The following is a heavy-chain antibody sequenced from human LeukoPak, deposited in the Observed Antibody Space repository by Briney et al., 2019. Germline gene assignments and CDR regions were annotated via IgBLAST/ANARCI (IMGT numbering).Heavy chain of an antibody. Sequence: PGGSLRLSCAASGFTFSSYEMNWVRQAPGKGLEWVSYISSSGSTIYYADSVKGRFTISRDNAKNSLYLQMNSLRAEDTAVYCCARDSYSSGWYLVFDYWGQGTLVTVSS. CDR2: ISSSGSTI. J-gene: IGHJ4*02. CDR3: ARDSYSSGWYLVFDY. CDR1: GFTFSSYE. V-gene: IGHV3-48*03. D-gene: IGHD6-19*01.